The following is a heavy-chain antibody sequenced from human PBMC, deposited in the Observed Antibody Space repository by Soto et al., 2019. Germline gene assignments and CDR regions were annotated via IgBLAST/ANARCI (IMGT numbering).Heavy chain of an antibody. CDR1: GFTFSSYA. CDR2: ISGSGGST. CDR3: AKEIDFWSGYYPGLVGY. J-gene: IGHJ4*02. D-gene: IGHD3-3*01. V-gene: IGHV3-23*01. Sequence: SLRLSCAASGFTFSSYAMSWVRQAPGKGLEWVSAISGSGGSTYYADSVKGRFTISRDNSKNTLYLQMNSLRAEDTAVYYCAKEIDFWSGYYPGLVGYWGQGTLVTVSS.